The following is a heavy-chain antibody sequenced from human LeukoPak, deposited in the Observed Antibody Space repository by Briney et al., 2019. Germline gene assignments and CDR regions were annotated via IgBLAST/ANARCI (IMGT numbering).Heavy chain of an antibody. J-gene: IGHJ6*03. CDR3: AKGLTTHYYYYYMDV. D-gene: IGHD4/OR15-4a*01. CDR2: ISWNSGYI. Sequence: GGSLRLSCAASGFTFDDYAMHWVRQAPGKGREWVSGISWNSGYIGYANSVKGRFTISRDNAKNSLYLQMNSLRPEDMALYYCAKGLTTHYYYYYMDVWGKGTTVTVSS. CDR1: GFTFDDYA. V-gene: IGHV3-9*03.